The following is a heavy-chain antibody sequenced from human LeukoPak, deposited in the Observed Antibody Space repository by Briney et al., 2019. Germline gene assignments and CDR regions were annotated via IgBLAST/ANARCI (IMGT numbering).Heavy chain of an antibody. CDR2: IYYSGST. CDR3: ARVPYYDFWIFDY. J-gene: IGHJ4*02. V-gene: IGHV4-59*01. D-gene: IGHD3-3*01. CDR1: GGSLSSYY. Sequence: SETLSLTCTVSGGSLSSYYWSWIRQPPGKGLEWIGYIYYSGSTNYNPSLKSRVTISVDTSKNQFSLKLSSVTAADTAVYYCARVPYYDFWIFDYWGQGTLVTVSS.